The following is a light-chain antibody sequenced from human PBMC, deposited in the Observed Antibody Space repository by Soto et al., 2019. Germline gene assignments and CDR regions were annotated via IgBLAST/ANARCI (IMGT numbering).Light chain of an antibody. J-gene: IGKJ5*01. CDR1: QSVSSS. V-gene: IGKV3-15*01. CDR3: QQYNNWPPIT. CDR2: GAS. Sequence: EIVMTQSPATLSVSPGDTATLSCRASQSVSSSLAWYHQKPGQAPRLLIYGASTRATGIPARFSGSGSGTEFTLTISSLQSEDFAVYYCQQYNNWPPITFGQGTRLEIK.